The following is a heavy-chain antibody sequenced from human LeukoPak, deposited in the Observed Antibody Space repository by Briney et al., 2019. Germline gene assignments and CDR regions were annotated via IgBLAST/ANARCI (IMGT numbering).Heavy chain of an antibody. J-gene: IGHJ4*02. CDR2: MSSSGSVI. D-gene: IGHD3-3*01. CDR3: ARSRSGQY. V-gene: IGHV3-11*01. CDR1: GFTFSDYY. Sequence: GGSLRLSCSASGFTFSDYYMSWIRQAPGKVLEWVSYMSSSGSVIYYADSVKGRFTISRGNAKNSLYLQMNNLRVEDTAMYYCARSRSGQYWGQGTLVTVSS.